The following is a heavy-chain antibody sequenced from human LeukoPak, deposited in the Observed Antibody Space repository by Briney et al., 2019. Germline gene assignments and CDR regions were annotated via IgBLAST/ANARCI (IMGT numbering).Heavy chain of an antibody. D-gene: IGHD6-13*01. CDR1: GFTFSSYW. CDR2: INTGGSTT. J-gene: IGHJ4*02. Sequence: GGSLRLSCAASGFTFSSYWMHWVRQAPGKGLVWVSRINTGGSTTDYVDSVKGRLTISRDNSKNTLYLQMNSLRAEDTAVYYCARGGQQLAYFDYWGQGTLVTVSS. CDR3: ARGGQQLAYFDY. V-gene: IGHV3-74*01.